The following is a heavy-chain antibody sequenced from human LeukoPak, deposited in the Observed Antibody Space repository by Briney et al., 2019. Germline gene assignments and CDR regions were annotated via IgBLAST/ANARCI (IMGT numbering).Heavy chain of an antibody. CDR1: GFTFGDYG. V-gene: IGHV3-49*04. CDR3: TRDGSTSYGDYRVFDC. Sequence: PGGSLRLSCTASGFTFGDYGMSWVRQAPGKGLEWVSFIRSKAHGGTIEYAASGKGRFTISRDESKTIAHLQMNSLQTADTAVYYCTRDGSTSYGDYRVFDCWGQGTPVTVSS. CDR2: IRSKAHGGTI. D-gene: IGHD4-17*01. J-gene: IGHJ4*02.